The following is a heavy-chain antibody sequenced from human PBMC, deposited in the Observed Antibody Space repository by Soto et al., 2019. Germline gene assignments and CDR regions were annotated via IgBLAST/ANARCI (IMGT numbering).Heavy chain of an antibody. CDR2: IYYSGIT. D-gene: IGHD1-20*01. CDR3: ARYKSNYYYGMDV. V-gene: IGHV4-59*01. CDR1: GGSISSYY. Sequence: SETLSLTCTVSGGSISSYYWSWIRQPPGKGLEWIGYIYYSGITNYNPSLKSRVTISVDSSKNQFSLKLSSVTAADTAVYYCARYKSNYYYGMDVWGQGTTVTVSS. J-gene: IGHJ6*02.